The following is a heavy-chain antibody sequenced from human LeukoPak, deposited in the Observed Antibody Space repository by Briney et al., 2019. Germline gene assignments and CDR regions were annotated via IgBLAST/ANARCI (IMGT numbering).Heavy chain of an antibody. CDR2: IYHSGST. CDR3: ARWRIQLWLDY. V-gene: IGHV4-59*01. Sequence: SESLSLTCAVYGGTFSGYYWSWIRQPPGQGLEWIGYIYHSGSTNYNPSVKCRITISVDTCKNQFSLKLSSVTAADTAVYYCARWRIQLWLDYWGQGTLVTVSS. CDR1: GGTFSGYY. D-gene: IGHD5-18*01. J-gene: IGHJ4*02.